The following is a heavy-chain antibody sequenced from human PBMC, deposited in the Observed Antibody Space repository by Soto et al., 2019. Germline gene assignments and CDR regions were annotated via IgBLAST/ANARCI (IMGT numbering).Heavy chain of an antibody. CDR2: ISWNSGSI. CDR3: AKSHTTSGWYVTTDY. D-gene: IGHD6-19*01. CDR1: GFTFGDYA. Sequence: EMQLVESGGGLVQPGRSLRLSCAASGFTFGDYAMQWVRQAPGKGLEWVSAISWNSGSIDYADYVKGRFTISRDNAKNARYLQMNSLRAEDTALYYCAKSHTTSGWYVTTDYWGQGTRVTVSS. J-gene: IGHJ4*02. V-gene: IGHV3-9*01.